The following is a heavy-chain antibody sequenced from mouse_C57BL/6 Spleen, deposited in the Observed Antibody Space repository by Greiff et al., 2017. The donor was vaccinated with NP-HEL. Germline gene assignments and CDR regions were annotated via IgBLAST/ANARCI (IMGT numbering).Heavy chain of an antibody. CDR1: GYTFTSYG. V-gene: IGHV1-81*01. D-gene: IGHD2-4*01. J-gene: IGHJ3*01. Sequence: QVHVKQSGAELARPGASVKLSCKASGYTFTSYGISWVKQRTGQGLEWIGEIYPRSGNTYYNEKFKGKATLTADKSSSTAYMELRSLTSEDSAVYFCAYDYDGGAWFAYWGQGTLVTVSA. CDR2: IYPRSGNT. CDR3: AYDYDGGAWFAY.